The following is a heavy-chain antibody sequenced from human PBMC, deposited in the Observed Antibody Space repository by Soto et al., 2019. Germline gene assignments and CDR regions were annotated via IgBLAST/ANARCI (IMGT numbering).Heavy chain of an antibody. CDR1: GYTFTNYA. D-gene: IGHD6-13*01. CDR3: ARALAAGGPFDC. V-gene: IGHV1-18*01. Sequence: QVQLVQSGAEVKKPGASVKVSCKASGYTFTNYAFSWVRQAPGQGLEWMGWISAYNGNTNYPQKLQGRVTMTTDTSTSTAFMELRSLSSDATAVYYCARALAAGGPFDCWGQGTLVTVSS. J-gene: IGHJ4*02. CDR2: ISAYNGNT.